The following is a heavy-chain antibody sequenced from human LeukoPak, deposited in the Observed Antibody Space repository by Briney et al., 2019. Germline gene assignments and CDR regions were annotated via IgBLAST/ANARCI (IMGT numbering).Heavy chain of an antibody. Sequence: SETLSLTCTVSGGSITNYYWTWIRQPAGKGLEWIGRIHTSGSTNYNPSLRSRLTISADTSRNQFSLKLSSVTAADAAVYYCAREGSRGSWGQGTLATVSS. J-gene: IGHJ4*02. V-gene: IGHV4-4*07. CDR1: GGSITNYY. D-gene: IGHD2-15*01. CDR2: IHTSGST. CDR3: AREGSRGS.